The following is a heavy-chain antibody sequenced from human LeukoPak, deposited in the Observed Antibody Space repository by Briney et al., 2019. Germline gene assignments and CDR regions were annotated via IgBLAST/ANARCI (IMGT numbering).Heavy chain of an antibody. CDR1: GFTFSSYA. J-gene: IGHJ5*02. CDR2: ISYDGSNK. D-gene: IGHD3-9*01. Sequence: GGSLRLSCAASGFTFSSYAMHWVRQAPGKGLEWVAVISYDGSNKYYADSVKGRFTISRDNSKNTLYLQVNSLRAEDTAVYYCARDYYDILTGYDNWFDPWGQGTLVTVSS. V-gene: IGHV3-30*04. CDR3: ARDYYDILTGYDNWFDP.